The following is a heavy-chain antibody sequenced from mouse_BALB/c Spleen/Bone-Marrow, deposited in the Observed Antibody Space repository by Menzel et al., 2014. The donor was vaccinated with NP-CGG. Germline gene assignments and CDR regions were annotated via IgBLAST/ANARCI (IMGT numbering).Heavy chain of an antibody. Sequence: VKLMESGPGLVAPSQSLSNTCTVSGFSLTDSGVSWIRQPPGKGLEWLGIIWGGGSTYYNSDFKSRVNISKDNSKSQVFLKLNSLQTEDTAMYYCAKLSTMITTFAYWGQGTLVTVSA. J-gene: IGHJ3*01. CDR1: GFSLTDSG. CDR3: AKLSTMITTFAY. D-gene: IGHD2-4*01. V-gene: IGHV2-6-5*01. CDR2: IWGGGST.